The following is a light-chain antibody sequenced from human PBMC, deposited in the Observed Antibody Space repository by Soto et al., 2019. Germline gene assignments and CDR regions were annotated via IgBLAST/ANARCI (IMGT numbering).Light chain of an antibody. V-gene: IGLV2-14*01. CDR2: EVS. CDR1: TSDVGAYNY. Sequence: QSALTQPASVSGSPGQSITISCTGSTSDVGAYNYVSWYKHHTGQAPQLMIYEVSNRPSGVSNRFSGSKSGNTASLTISGLQADDEGDYYCSSKTSSSSPFVFGTGTKLTVL. J-gene: IGLJ1*01. CDR3: SSKTSSSSPFV.